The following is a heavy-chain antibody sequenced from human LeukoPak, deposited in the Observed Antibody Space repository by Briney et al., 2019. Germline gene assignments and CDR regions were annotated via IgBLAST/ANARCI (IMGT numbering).Heavy chain of an antibody. J-gene: IGHJ5*02. CDR2: INPNSGGT. CDR3: ATARVGYCSSTSCSYNWFDP. V-gene: IGHV1-2*02. Sequence: ASVKVSCKASGYTFTGYYMHWVRQAPGQGLEWMGWINPNSGGTNYAQKFQGRVTMTRDTSISTAYMELSSLRSEDTAVYYCATARVGYCSSTSCSYNWFDPWGQGTLVTVSS. D-gene: IGHD2-2*01. CDR1: GYTFTGYY.